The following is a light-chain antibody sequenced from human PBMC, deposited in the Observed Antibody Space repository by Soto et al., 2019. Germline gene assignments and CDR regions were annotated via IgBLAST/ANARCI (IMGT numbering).Light chain of an antibody. CDR1: QDITTF. CDR2: DES. J-gene: IGKJ4*01. CDR3: QQYDILLT. V-gene: IGKV1-33*01. Sequence: DIQMTQSPSSLSASVGDRVTITRQASQDITTFLNWYQEKPGKAPRLLIYDESKLEAGVPSRFSGSGSGTDFTFTISSLQPEDFATYYCQQYDILLTFGGGTKVEI.